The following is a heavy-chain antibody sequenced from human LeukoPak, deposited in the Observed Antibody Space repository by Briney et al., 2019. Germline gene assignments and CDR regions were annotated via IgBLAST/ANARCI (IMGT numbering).Heavy chain of an antibody. V-gene: IGHV4-39*01. D-gene: IGHD2-8*01. Sequence: SETLSLTCSVSGGSITITNYYWGWVRQPPGKGLEWIGSMYHSGTTYYNPSLKTRLTISVDTSKNQFSLNLSAVTAADTALYFCARHRGRNGGYVFDYWGRGTLVTVSS. J-gene: IGHJ4*02. CDR3: ARHRGRNGGYVFDY. CDR2: MYHSGTT. CDR1: GGSITITNYY.